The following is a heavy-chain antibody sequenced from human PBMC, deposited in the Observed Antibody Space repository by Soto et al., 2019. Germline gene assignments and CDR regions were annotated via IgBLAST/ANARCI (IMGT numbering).Heavy chain of an antibody. CDR1: GYTFTSYY. CDR3: ARAFGQLLDYYYYYYGMDV. CDR2: INPSGGST. J-gene: IGHJ6*02. V-gene: IGHV1-46*01. Sequence: ASVKVSCKASGYTFTSYYMHWVRQAPGQGLEWMGIINPSGGSTSYAQKFQGRVTMTRDTSTSTVYMELSSLRSEDTAVYYCARAFGQLLDYYYYYYGMDVWGQGTTVTVSS. D-gene: IGHD2-2*01.